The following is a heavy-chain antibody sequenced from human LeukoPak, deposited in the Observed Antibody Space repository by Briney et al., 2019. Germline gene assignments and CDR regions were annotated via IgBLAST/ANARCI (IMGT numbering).Heavy chain of an antibody. CDR1: GFTFHNFA. V-gene: IGHV3-9*01. CDR2: ISWNGGSR. J-gene: IGHJ3*02. CDR3: AKGTTFDVFDM. Sequence: GGSLRLSCEVSGFTFHNFAMHWVRQAPGKGLEWVSGISWNGGSREYVDSVKGRFTISRDNAKNSLYLQMNSLRAEDTALYYCAKGTTFDVFDMWGQGTMVTVSS. D-gene: IGHD3-16*01.